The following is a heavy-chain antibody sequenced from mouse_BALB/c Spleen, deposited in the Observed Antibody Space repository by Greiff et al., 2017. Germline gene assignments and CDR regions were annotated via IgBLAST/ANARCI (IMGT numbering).Heavy chain of an antibody. J-gene: IGHJ3*01. CDR1: GFTFSSFG. D-gene: IGHD1-1*01. CDR2: ISSGSSTI. V-gene: IGHV5-17*02. CDR3: ARSALYGAWFAY. Sequence: EVQLVESGGGLVQPGGSRKLSCAASGFTFSSFGMHWVRQAPEKGLEWVAYISSGSSTIYYADTVKGRFTISRDNPKNTLFLQMTSLRSEDTAMYYCARSALYGAWFAYWGQGTLVTVSA.